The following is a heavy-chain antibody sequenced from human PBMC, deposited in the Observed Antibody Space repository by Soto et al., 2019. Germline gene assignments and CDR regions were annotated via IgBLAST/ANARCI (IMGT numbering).Heavy chain of an antibody. CDR1: GGSISSSSYY. J-gene: IGHJ4*02. D-gene: IGHD1-26*01. CDR2: IYYSGST. Sequence: SETLSLTCTVSGGSISSSSYYWGWIRQPPGKGLEWIGSIYYSGSTYYNPSLKSRVTISVDTSKNQFSLKLSSVTAADTAVYYCATQGRRVGAISAWGQGTLVTVSS. V-gene: IGHV4-39*01. CDR3: ATQGRRVGAISA.